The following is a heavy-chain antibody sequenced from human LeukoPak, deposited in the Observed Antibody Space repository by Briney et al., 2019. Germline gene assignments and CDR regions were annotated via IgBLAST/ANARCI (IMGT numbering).Heavy chain of an antibody. D-gene: IGHD4-17*01. CDR2: ISYDESNK. CDR3: ARETGGTVGSTDFDY. J-gene: IGHJ4*02. V-gene: IGHV3-30-3*01. Sequence: GGSLRLSCAASGFTFSSYAMHWVRQAPGKGLEWVAVISYDESNKYYTDSVKGRFTISRDNSKNTLYLQMNSLRAEDTALYYCARETGGTVGSTDFDYWGQGTLVTVSS. CDR1: GFTFSSYA.